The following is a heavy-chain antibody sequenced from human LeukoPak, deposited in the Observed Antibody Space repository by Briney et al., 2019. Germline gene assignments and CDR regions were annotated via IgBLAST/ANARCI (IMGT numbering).Heavy chain of an antibody. Sequence: GGSLRLSCAASGFTFSSYSMNWVRQAPGKGLEWVSSISSSSSYIYYADSVKGRFTISRDNAKNSLYLQVNSLRAEDTAVYYCAKEGTARPKQTTFDPWGQGTLVTVSS. CDR1: GFTFSSYS. D-gene: IGHD1/OR15-1a*01. CDR2: ISSSSSYI. J-gene: IGHJ5*02. V-gene: IGHV3-21*04. CDR3: AKEGTARPKQTTFDP.